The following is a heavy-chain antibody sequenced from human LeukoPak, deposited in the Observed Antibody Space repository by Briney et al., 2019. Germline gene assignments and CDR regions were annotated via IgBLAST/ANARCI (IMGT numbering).Heavy chain of an antibody. V-gene: IGHV4-34*01. CDR3: ARTAHPRMVRGVIDY. J-gene: IGHJ4*02. CDR2: INYSGST. D-gene: IGHD3-10*01. Sequence: SETLSLTCAVYGGSFSGYYWSWIRQPPGKGLEWIGEINYSGSTNYNPSLKSRVTISVDTSKNQFSLKLSSVTAADTAVYYCARTAHPRMVRGVIDYWGQGTLVTVSS. CDR1: GGSFSGYY.